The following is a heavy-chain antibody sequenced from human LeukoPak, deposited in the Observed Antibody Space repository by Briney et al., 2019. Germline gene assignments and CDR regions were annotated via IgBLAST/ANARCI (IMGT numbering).Heavy chain of an antibody. Sequence: SVKVSCKASGYTFTSYGISWVRQAPGQGLEWMGRIIPILGIANYAQKFQGRVTITADKSTSTAYMELSSLRSEDTAVYYCARASWGAQSRFYYYGMDVWGQGTTVTVSS. CDR3: ARASWGAQSRFYYYGMDV. CDR1: GYTFTSYG. J-gene: IGHJ6*02. V-gene: IGHV1-69*04. D-gene: IGHD3-16*01. CDR2: IIPILGIA.